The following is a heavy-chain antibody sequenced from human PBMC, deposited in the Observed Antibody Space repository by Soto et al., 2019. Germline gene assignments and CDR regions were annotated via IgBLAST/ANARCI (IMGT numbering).Heavy chain of an antibody. CDR1: GFTFSRYG. J-gene: IGHJ4*02. CDR2: IWNDGIRK. V-gene: IGHV3-33*01. CDR3: ARDDDYEANAFDY. Sequence: PWGSLRLSCAASGFTFSRYGMHWFRQSPGKGLEWVALIWNDGIRKVYVDSVKGRFTISRDNSKNTLDLQMNSLRAEDTAVYYCARDDDYEANAFDYWGPGTLVTVSS. D-gene: IGHD3-22*01.